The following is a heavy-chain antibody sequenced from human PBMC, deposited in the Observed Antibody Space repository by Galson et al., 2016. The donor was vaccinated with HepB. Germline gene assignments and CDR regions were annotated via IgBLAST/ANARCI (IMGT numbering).Heavy chain of an antibody. D-gene: IGHD6-19*01. Sequence: SLRLSCAASGFTFSNYAMNWVRQAPGKGLEWVSMITTTGGSTYYADSVKGRFTISRDNSKNTLYLQMNSLRAEDTAMYYCARRSSPSSGWHYYFDYWGQGTLVTVSS. CDR2: ITTTGGST. V-gene: IGHV3-23*01. CDR1: GFTFSNYA. J-gene: IGHJ4*02. CDR3: ARRSSPSSGWHYYFDY.